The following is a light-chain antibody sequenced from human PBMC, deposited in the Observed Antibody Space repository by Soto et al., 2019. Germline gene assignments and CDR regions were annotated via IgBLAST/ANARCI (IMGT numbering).Light chain of an antibody. CDR1: QSLLQRNGHNY. CDR3: MQGLQTPRIT. CDR2: LAS. J-gene: IGKJ5*01. Sequence: DIVLTQSPVYLPVTPGEPASISCRSSQSLLQRNGHNYVDWYVQKGGQSPHLLIYLASSRATGVPDRFSGSGSGTNFTLEISRVEAEDGGLYYCMQGLQTPRITFGQGTRLDIK. V-gene: IGKV2-28*01.